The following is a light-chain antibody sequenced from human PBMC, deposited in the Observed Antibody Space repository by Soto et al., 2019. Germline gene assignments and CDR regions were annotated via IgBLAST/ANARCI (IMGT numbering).Light chain of an antibody. CDR3: SLYTSSSTLV. J-gene: IGLJ1*01. CDR1: SSDVGDYNY. CDR2: DVS. V-gene: IGLV2-14*01. Sequence: QSALTQPASVSGSPGQSITISCTGTSSDVGDYNYVSWYQQHPGKAPKVMIYDVSNRPSGVSNRFSGSKSGNTASLTISGLQAEDADDYYCSLYTSSSTLVFGTGTKLTVL.